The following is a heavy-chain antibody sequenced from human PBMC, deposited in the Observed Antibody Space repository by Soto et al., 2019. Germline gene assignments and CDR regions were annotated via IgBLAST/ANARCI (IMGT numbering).Heavy chain of an antibody. V-gene: IGHV3-30*18. CDR1: GFTFSSYG. D-gene: IGHD5-12*01. CDR3: AKEVEMATMGAAFDI. J-gene: IGHJ3*02. CDR2: ISYDGSNK. Sequence: QVQLVESGGGVVQPGRSLRLSCAASGFTFSSYGMHWVRQAPGKGLEWVAVISYDGSNKYYADSVKGRFTISRDNSKNTLYLQMNSLRAEDTAVYYCAKEVEMATMGAAFDIWGQGTMVTVSS.